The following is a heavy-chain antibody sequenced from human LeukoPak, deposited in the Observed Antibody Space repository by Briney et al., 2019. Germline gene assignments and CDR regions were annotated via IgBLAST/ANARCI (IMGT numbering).Heavy chain of an antibody. CDR3: ANMWEGDY. CDR2: IKQDGSEL. D-gene: IGHD1-26*01. CDR1: GFTFSSYG. V-gene: IGHV3-7*01. Sequence: GGSLRLSCAASGFTFSSYGMSWVRQAPGKGLEWVATIKQDGSELYYVDSVKGRFTISRDNAQNSLYLQMNSLRGEDTAVYFCANMWEGDYWGQGTLVTVSS. J-gene: IGHJ4*02.